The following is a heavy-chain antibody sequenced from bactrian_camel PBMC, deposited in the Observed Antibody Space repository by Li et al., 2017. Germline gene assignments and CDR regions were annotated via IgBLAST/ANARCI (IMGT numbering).Heavy chain of an antibody. CDR3: AADSRWPVGGPILYLAVPNFGN. V-gene: IGHV3S55*01. CDR2: MRSEISI. Sequence: HVQLVESGGGSVQAGGSLRLSCTASVVTLDFADMGWYRQAPGNPCELVALMRSEISIFYADSVKGRFTISQDSAKNILYLQMNSLKPEDTAMYYCAADSRWPVGGPILYLAVPNFGNWGQGTQVTVS. J-gene: IGHJ6*01. CDR1: VVTLDFAD. D-gene: IGHD7*01.